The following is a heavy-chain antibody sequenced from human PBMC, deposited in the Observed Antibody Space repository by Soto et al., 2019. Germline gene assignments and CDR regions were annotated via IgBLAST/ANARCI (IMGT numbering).Heavy chain of an antibody. CDR3: ARDLDGLGPEDAFDI. CDR1: GYTFTSYR. J-gene: IGHJ3*02. D-gene: IGHD3-9*01. V-gene: IGHV1-18*01. CDR2: ISAYNGNT. Sequence: GASAKVSCKASGYTFTSYRISWVRQAPGQGLEWMGWISAYNGNTNYAQKLQGRVTMTTDTSTSTAYMELRSLRSDDTAVYYCARDLDGLGPEDAFDISGQGTMVTVSS.